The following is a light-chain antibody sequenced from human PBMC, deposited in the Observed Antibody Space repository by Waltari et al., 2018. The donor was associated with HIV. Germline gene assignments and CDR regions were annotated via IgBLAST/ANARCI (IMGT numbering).Light chain of an antibody. Sequence: VLTQSPGPLSLSPGERATLSCRASQSLISDYLAWYQQKPGQAPSLLVYSASNRAAGVPDRFEGGGFGTEFTLTITRLEPEDSAVYYCQHSFGTFGQGTKVEI. CDR2: SAS. V-gene: IGKV3-20*01. J-gene: IGKJ1*01. CDR3: QHSFGT. CDR1: QSLISDY.